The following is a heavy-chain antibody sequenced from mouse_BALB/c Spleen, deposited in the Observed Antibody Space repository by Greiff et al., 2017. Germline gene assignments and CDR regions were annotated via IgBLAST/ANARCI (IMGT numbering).Heavy chain of an antibody. CDR1: GYTFTSYW. J-gene: IGHJ2*01. CDR3: ARRSLSRTFDY. Sequence: QVQLQQSGAELAQPGASVKMSCKASGYTFTSYWMHWVKQRPGQGLEWIGYINPSTGYTEYNQKFKDKATLTADKSSSTAYMQLSSLTSEDSAVYYCARRSLSRTFDYWGQGTTLTVSS. D-gene: IGHD6-1*01. V-gene: IGHV1-7*01. CDR2: INPSTGYT.